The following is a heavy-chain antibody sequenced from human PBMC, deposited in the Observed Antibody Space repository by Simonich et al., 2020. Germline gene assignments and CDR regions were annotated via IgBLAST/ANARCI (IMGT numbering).Heavy chain of an antibody. V-gene: IGHV4-39*01. CDR2: IYYSGST. CDR1: GGSISSSSSY. J-gene: IGHJ3*02. CDR3: ARHAGFAFDI. D-gene: IGHD6-13*01. Sequence: QLQLQESGPGLVKPSETLSLTCTVSGGSISSSSSYWGWIRQPPGKGLEWIGSIYYSGSTYYTPSLKSRVTRSVDTSKNQFSLKLSSVTAADTAVYYCARHAGFAFDIWGQGTMVTVSS.